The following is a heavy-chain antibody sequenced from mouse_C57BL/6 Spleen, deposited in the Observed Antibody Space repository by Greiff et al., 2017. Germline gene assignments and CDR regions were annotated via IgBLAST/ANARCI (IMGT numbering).Heavy chain of an antibody. CDR2: ISSGSSTI. D-gene: IGHD2-3*01. CDR1: GFTFSDYG. CDR3: GSVGYYGFAY. V-gene: IGHV5-17*01. J-gene: IGHJ3*01. Sequence: EVKLMESGGGLVKPGGSLKLSCAASGFTFSDYGMHWVRQAPEKGLAWVAYISSGSSTIYYADTVKGRFTISRDNAKNTLFLQMTSLRSEETAMYYCGSVGYYGFAYWCQGTLVTVSA.